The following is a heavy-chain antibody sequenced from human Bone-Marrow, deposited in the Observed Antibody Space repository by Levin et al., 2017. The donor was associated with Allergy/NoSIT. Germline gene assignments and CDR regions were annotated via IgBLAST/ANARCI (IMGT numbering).Heavy chain of an antibody. D-gene: IGHD3-10*01. Sequence: GGSLRLSCAVSGITFRNAWMSWVRQPPGKGLEWVGHIRSEPDGGTTDYAAPVKGRFTISRDDSKNTLYLQMNSLKTEDKAIYYCTTELWFGEANYFDSWGQGTLVTVSS. CDR2: IRSEPDGGTT. J-gene: IGHJ4*02. CDR3: TTELWFGEANYFDS. CDR1: GITFRNAW. V-gene: IGHV3-15*01.